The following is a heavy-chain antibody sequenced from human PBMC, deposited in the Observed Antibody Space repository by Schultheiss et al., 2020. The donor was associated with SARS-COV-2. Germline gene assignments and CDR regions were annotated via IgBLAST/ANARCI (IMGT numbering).Heavy chain of an antibody. D-gene: IGHD2-2*02. Sequence: GGSLRLSCAASGFTFSSYGMHWVRQAPGKGLEWVAVIWYDGSNKYYADSVKGRFTISRDNAKNSLYLQMNSLRAEDTAVYYCARGPLYCSSTSCYNYYYYYMDVWGKGTTVTVSS. CDR2: IWYDGSNK. V-gene: IGHV3-33*08. J-gene: IGHJ6*03. CDR1: GFTFSSYG. CDR3: ARGPLYCSSTSCYNYYYYYMDV.